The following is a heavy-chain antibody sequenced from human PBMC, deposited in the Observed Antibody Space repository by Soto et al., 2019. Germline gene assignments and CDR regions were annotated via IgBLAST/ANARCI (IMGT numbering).Heavy chain of an antibody. D-gene: IGHD6-19*01. CDR1: GDSISGYY. V-gene: IGHV4-4*07. Sequence: SETLSLTCTVSGDSISGYYWNWIRQPAGKGLEWIGRIYASGSTISNRSLRSRVALSVDTSKNQFSLNLNSVTAADTAMYYCARSGYSSAWYTAFDSWSQGTLVTISS. J-gene: IGHJ4*02. CDR2: IYASGST. CDR3: ARSGYSSAWYTAFDS.